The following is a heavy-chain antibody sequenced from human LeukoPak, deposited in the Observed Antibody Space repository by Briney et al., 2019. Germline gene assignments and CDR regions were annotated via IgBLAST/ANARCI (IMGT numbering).Heavy chain of an antibody. D-gene: IGHD3-10*01. J-gene: IGHJ4*02. CDR2: ISYDGSNK. V-gene: IGHV3-30-3*01. Sequence: GGSLRLSCAASGFTFSSYAMHWVRQAPGKGLEWVAVISYDGSNKYYADSVKGRFTISRDNSKNTLYLQMNSLRAEDTAVYYCARDRRHEGRSTPLRGVPPYYFDYGAQEPLVPVP. CDR1: GFTFSSYA. CDR3: ARDRRHEGRSTPLRGVPPYYFDY.